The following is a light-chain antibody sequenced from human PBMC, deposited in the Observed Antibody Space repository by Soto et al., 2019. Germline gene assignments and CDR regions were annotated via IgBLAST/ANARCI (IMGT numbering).Light chain of an antibody. CDR1: SSDVGGYDY. CDR3: CSYAGTYTHVV. V-gene: IGLV2-11*01. Sequence: QSVLTQPRSVSGSPGQSVTISCTGTSSDVGGYDYVSWYQQYPGKAPKVMIYDVTKRPSGVPDRFSGSKSGNTASLTISGLQAEDEADYYCCSYAGTYTHVVFGGGTQLTVL. J-gene: IGLJ2*01. CDR2: DVT.